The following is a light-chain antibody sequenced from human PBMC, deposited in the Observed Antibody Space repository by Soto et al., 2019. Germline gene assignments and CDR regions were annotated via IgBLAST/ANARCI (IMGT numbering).Light chain of an antibody. Sequence: EIVMTQSPATLSVSPGESATLSCRASQSVSSNLAWYQQKPGQAPRFLIYGASTRATGIPARFSGSGSGTEFTLTISSLQSEDFAVYYCQQYNNSPTFGQGTKVEIK. CDR2: GAS. V-gene: IGKV3-15*01. CDR1: QSVSSN. CDR3: QQYNNSPT. J-gene: IGKJ1*01.